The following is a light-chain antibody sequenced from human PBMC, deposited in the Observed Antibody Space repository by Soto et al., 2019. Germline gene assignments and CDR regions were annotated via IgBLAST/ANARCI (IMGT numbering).Light chain of an antibody. J-gene: IGKJ2*01. Sequence: DIQMTQSPSSVSASVGDRVTITCRASQGINRWLAWYQQKPGKAPKLLIYAASSLQSGVPSRFSGSGSGTEFTLTISNLQPEDFATYFCQQANKFPRTFGQGTKLEIK. V-gene: IGKV1D-12*01. CDR3: QQANKFPRT. CDR1: QGINRW. CDR2: AAS.